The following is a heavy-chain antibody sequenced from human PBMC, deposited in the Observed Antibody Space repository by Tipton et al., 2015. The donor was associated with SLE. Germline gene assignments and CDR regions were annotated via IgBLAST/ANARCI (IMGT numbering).Heavy chain of an antibody. V-gene: IGHV4-59*01. Sequence: TLSLTCTVSGGSISSYYWSWIRQPPGKGLEWIGYIYYSGSTNYNPSLKSRVTISVDTSKNQFSLKLSSVTAADTAVYYCARVERAARGFDYWGQGTTVTVSS. CDR1: GGSISSYY. CDR3: ARVERAARGFDY. CDR2: IYYSGST. D-gene: IGHD6-13*01. J-gene: IGHJ4*02.